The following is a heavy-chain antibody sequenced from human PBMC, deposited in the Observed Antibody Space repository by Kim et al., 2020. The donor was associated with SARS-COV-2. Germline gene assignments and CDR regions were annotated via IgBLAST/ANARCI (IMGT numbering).Heavy chain of an antibody. CDR3: ARAGFSGGNNFDI. V-gene: IGHV1-69*13. CDR1: GGTFSSYA. CDR2: IIPIFGTA. Sequence: SVKVSCKASGGTFSSYAISWVRQAPGQGLEWMGGIIPIFGTANYAQKFQGRVTITADESTSTAYMELSSLRSEDTAVYYCARAGFSGGNNFDIWGQVTMVTVSS. J-gene: IGHJ3*02. D-gene: IGHD2-15*01.